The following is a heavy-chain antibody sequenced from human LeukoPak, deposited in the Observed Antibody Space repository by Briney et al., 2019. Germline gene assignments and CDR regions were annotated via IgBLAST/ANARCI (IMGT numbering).Heavy chain of an antibody. CDR3: ARSRSGYLTY. CDR1: GGSISSGGYS. J-gene: IGHJ4*02. D-gene: IGHD3-3*01. Sequence: SETLSLTCAVSGGSISSGGYSWSWIRQPPGKGLEWIGYIYHSGSTYYNPSLKSRVTISVDTSKDQFSLKLSSVTAADTAVYYCARSRSGYLTYWGQGTLVTVSS. V-gene: IGHV4-30-2*02. CDR2: IYHSGST.